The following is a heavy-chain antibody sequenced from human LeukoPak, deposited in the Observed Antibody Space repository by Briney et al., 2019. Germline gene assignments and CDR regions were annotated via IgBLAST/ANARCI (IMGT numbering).Heavy chain of an antibody. D-gene: IGHD3-10*01. CDR2: IHSAGTT. V-gene: IGHV3-66*01. Sequence: GGSLRLSCAASGFAVSSNYMSWVRQAPGKGLEWVSVIHSAGTTYYADSVKGRFTISRDNSKNTMYLQMNSLRAEDTAVYYCAREGSYPIFDYWGQGTLVTVSS. J-gene: IGHJ4*02. CDR3: AREGSYPIFDY. CDR1: GFAVSSNY.